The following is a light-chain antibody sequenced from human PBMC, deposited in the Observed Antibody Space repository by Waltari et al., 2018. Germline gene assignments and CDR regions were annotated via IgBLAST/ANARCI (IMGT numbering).Light chain of an antibody. J-gene: IGKJ3*01. CDR2: GAS. Sequence: LSCRTSQSISTYLAWYQQKPGQAPRLLIYGASSRATGIPDRFSGSGSGTDFTLSISSLEPEDFAVYYCQQYDSSVTFGPGTKVDIK. CDR3: QQYDSSVT. V-gene: IGKV3-20*01. CDR1: QSISTY.